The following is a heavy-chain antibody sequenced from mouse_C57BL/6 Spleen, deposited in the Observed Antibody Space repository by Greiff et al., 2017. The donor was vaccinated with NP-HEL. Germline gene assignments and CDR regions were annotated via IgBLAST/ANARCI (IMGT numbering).Heavy chain of an antibody. CDR2: ISYSGST. CDR3: ARESGHFDY. CDR1: GYSITSGYD. J-gene: IGHJ2*01. V-gene: IGHV3-1*01. Sequence: VQLQQSGPGMVKPSQSLSLTCTVTGYSITSGYDWHWIRHFPGNKLEWMGYISYSGSTNYNPSLKSRTSITHDTSKNHFFLKLNSVTTEDTATYYCARESGHFDYWGQGTTLTVSS. D-gene: IGHD4-1*01.